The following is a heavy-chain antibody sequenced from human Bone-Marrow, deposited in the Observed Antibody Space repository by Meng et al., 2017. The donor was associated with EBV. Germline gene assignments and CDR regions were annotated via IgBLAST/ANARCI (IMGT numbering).Heavy chain of an antibody. CDR2: MSYDESNE. D-gene: IGHD4-17*01. Sequence: QVERVVSWGDVVQPGKSLRLSCAASGFNFSTHAMHWVRQAPGKGLEWVAIMSYDESNEHYADSVKGRFTISRDNSKNTLYLQMNSLRAEDTAVYYCARDQGYGNNWFDPWGQGTLVTVSS. J-gene: IGHJ5*02. CDR1: GFNFSTHA. V-gene: IGHV3-30-3*01. CDR3: ARDQGYGNNWFDP.